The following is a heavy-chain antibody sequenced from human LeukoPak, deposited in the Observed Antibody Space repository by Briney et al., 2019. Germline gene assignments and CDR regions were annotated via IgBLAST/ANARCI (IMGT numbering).Heavy chain of an antibody. CDR1: EYTFTSYY. CDR3: AKGEQHNYYYYYYMDV. Sequence: ASVKVSCKASEYTFTSYYMHWVRQAPGQGLEWMGWINPNSGGTNYAQKFRGRVTMTRDTSISTAYMELSSLRSEDTAVYYCAKGEQHNYYYYYYMDVWGKGTTVTISS. D-gene: IGHD1/OR15-1a*01. V-gene: IGHV1-2*02. CDR2: INPNSGGT. J-gene: IGHJ6*03.